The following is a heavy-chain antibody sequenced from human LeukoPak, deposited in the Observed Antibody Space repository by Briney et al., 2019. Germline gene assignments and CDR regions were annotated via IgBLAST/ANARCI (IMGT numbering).Heavy chain of an antibody. Sequence: PSETLSLTCAVSGGSISSSNWWSWVRQPPGQGLEWIGEIYHSGSTNYNPSLKSRVTISVDKSKNQFSLKLSSVTAADTAVYYCARTSHYVDIAATIPYGIYYFDYWGQGTLVTVSS. CDR2: IYHSGST. J-gene: IGHJ4*02. V-gene: IGHV4-4*02. D-gene: IGHD5-12*01. CDR3: ARTSHYVDIAATIPYGIYYFDY. CDR1: GGSISSSNW.